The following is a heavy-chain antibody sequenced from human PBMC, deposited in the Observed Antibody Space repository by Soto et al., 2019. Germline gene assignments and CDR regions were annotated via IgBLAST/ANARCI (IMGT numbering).Heavy chain of an antibody. J-gene: IGHJ4*02. Sequence: EMQLVESGGGLVQPGGSLRLSCAASGFTFSNYYMHWVRQAPGKGPVWVSRISSDGTTTTYADSVKGRFTISRDNAKNTLYLPVNSLRADDTSVYYCARVSNCDSSGCYSYFDLWGQGALVTVSS. V-gene: IGHV3-74*01. CDR2: ISSDGTTT. CDR3: ARVSNCDSSGCYSYFDL. CDR1: GFTFSNYY. D-gene: IGHD3-22*01.